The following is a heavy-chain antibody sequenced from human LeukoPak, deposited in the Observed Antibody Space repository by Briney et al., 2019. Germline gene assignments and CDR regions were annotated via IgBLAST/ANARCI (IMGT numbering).Heavy chain of an antibody. CDR1: GGSISSYY. Sequence: PSETPSLTCTVSGGSISSYYWSWIRQPPGKGLEWIGYIYYSGSTNYNPSLKSRVTISVDTSKNQFSLKLSSVTAADTAVYYCAKVDSSSWYARTWGQGTLVTVSS. D-gene: IGHD6-13*01. CDR2: IYYSGST. J-gene: IGHJ5*02. V-gene: IGHV4-59*08. CDR3: AKVDSSSWYART.